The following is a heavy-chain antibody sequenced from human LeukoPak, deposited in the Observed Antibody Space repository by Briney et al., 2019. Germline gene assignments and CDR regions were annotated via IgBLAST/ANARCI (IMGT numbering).Heavy chain of an antibody. D-gene: IGHD1-26*01. J-gene: IGHJ3*02. CDR1: GGSISSYY. CDR3: ATRIAGDAFDI. Sequence: SETLSLTCTVSGGSISSYYWSWIRQPPGKGLEWIGYIYYSGSTNYNPSLKSRVTISVDTSKNQLSLKLSSVTAADTAVYYCATRIAGDAFDIWGQGTMVTVSS. V-gene: IGHV4-59*01. CDR2: IYYSGST.